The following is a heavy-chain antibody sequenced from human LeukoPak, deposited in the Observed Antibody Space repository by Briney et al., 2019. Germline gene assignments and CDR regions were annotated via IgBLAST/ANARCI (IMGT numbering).Heavy chain of an antibody. CDR2: IYPGDSDT. J-gene: IGHJ4*02. CDR1: GYSFTSCW. V-gene: IGHV5-51*01. D-gene: IGHD3-3*01. Sequence: GESLKISCKGSGYSFTSCWIGWVRQMPGKGLERMGIIYPGDSDTRYSPSFQGQVAISADKSISTAYLQWSSLKASDTAMYYCARRYDFWSGYYLDYWGQGTLVTASS. CDR3: ARRYDFWSGYYLDY.